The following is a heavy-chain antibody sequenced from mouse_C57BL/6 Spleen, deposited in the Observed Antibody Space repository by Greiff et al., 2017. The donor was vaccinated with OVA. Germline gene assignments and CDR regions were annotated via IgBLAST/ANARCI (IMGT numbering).Heavy chain of an antibody. CDR2: ISYSGST. D-gene: IGHD3-3*01. Sequence: EVKVVESGPGMVKPSQSLSLTCTVTGYSITSGYDWHWIRHFPGNKLEWMGYISYSGSTNYNPSLKSRISITHDTAKNHFFLKLNTGTTEDTATYYCERGGDVGFAYWGQGTLVTVSA. CDR3: ERGGDVGFAY. V-gene: IGHV3-1*01. CDR1: GYSITSGYD. J-gene: IGHJ3*01.